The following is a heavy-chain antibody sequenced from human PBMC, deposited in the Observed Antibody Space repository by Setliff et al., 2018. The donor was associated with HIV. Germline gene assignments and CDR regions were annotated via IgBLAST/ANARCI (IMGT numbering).Heavy chain of an antibody. J-gene: IGHJ6*03. D-gene: IGHD3-10*01. CDR2: MYNSGST. CDR1: GGSITSHY. CDR3: ARIRGSTHYHCFYMDV. V-gene: IGHV4-59*11. Sequence: SETLSLTCTVSGGSITSHYWSWIRQPPGKGLEWIGYMYNSGSTNYNPSLKSRVTISVDTSKNQFSLNLSSVTAADTAIYYCARIRGSTHYHCFYMDVWGKGTTVTVSS.